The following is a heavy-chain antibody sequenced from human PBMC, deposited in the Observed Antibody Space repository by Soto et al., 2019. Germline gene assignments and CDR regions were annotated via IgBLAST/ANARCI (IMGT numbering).Heavy chain of an antibody. J-gene: IGHJ5*02. V-gene: IGHV1-69*06. D-gene: IGHD2-2*01. CDR2: IISIFGTA. Sequence: SVKVSCKASGGTFSSYAISWVRQAPGQGLEWMGGIISIFGTANYAQKFQGRVTITADKSTSTAYMELSSLRSEDTAVYYCARDPRYCSSTSCYFGSNWFDPWGQGTLVTVSS. CDR1: GGTFSSYA. CDR3: ARDPRYCSSTSCYFGSNWFDP.